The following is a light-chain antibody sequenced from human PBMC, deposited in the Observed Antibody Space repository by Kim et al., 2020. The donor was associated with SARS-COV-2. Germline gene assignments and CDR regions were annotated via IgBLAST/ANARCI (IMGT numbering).Light chain of an antibody. CDR3: LQHQTYPLT. CDR1: QSISNY. J-gene: IGKJ4*01. V-gene: IGKV1-17*03. Sequence: VSVGDRATITCRASQSISNYVAWFQQKPGKGPERLIYGASSLQSGVPLRFSGSGSGTEFTLTISSLQPEDFATYYCLQHQTYPLTFGGGTKVDIK. CDR2: GAS.